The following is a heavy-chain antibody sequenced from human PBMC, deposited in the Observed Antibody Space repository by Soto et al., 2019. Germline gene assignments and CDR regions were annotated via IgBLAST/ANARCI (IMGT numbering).Heavy chain of an antibody. CDR1: GFTFTNDC. Sequence: GGPLRLSCAASGFTFTNDCIHWVRQAPGKGLEWVAVIWYDGTNKYYADAVKGRFTISRDNSKNTLYLQMNSLRAEDTAVYYCARGSGHYYYYIDVWGKGTTVTDPS. J-gene: IGHJ6*03. CDR3: ARGSGHYYYYIDV. D-gene: IGHD5-12*01. CDR2: IWYDGTNK. V-gene: IGHV3-33*01.